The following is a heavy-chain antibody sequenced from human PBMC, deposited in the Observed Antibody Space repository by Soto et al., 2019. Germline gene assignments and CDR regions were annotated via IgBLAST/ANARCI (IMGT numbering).Heavy chain of an antibody. Sequence: SVKVSCKASGGTFSSYTISWVRQAPGQGLEWMGRIIPILGIANYAQKFQGRVTITADKSTSTAYMELSSLRSEDTAVYYCARGFRGGYDLDYWGQGTLVTVSS. CDR1: GGTFSSYT. V-gene: IGHV1-69*02. D-gene: IGHD5-12*01. CDR3: ARGFRGGYDLDY. J-gene: IGHJ4*02. CDR2: IIPILGIA.